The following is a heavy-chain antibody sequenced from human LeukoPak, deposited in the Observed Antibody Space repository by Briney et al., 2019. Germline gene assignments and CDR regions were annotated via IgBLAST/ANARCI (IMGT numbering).Heavy chain of an antibody. CDR3: ARLAGTTSYFDY. CDR2: IYYSGST. D-gene: IGHD1-7*01. CDR1: GGSISSYY. J-gene: IGHJ4*02. V-gene: IGHV4-59*08. Sequence: SETLSLTCTVSGGSISSYYWSWIRQPPGKGLEWIGYIYYSGSTNYNPSLESRVTISVDTSKNQFSLKLSSVTAADTAVYYCARLAGTTSYFDYWGQGTLVTVSS.